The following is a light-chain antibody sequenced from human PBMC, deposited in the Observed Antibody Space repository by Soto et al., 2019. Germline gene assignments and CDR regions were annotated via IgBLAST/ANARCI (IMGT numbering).Light chain of an antibody. CDR2: WAS. CDR1: QSVLYSSNNKNY. J-gene: IGKJ4*01. V-gene: IGKV4-1*01. Sequence: DIVMTQSPDSLAVSLGERATINCKSSQSVLYSSNNKNYLAWYQQKPGQPPKLLVYWASTRESGVPDRFSGRGSGTDFTLTISSLQAEDVAVYYCQQYYRTPPTFCLGTKVEIK. CDR3: QQYYRTPPT.